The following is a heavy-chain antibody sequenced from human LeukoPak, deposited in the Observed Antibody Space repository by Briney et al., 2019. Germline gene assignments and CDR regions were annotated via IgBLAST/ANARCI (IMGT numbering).Heavy chain of an antibody. CDR1: GFTFSGYS. V-gene: IGHV3-48*02. D-gene: IGHD3-10*01. Sequence: GGSLRLSCAASGFTFSGYSMNWVRQAPGKGLEWVSYIRGSSVPIYYADSVKGRFTITRDNAKNSVYLQMNSLRDDDTAVYYCGRDYYGSIDYWGQGTLVT. CDR3: GRDYYGSIDY. CDR2: IRGSSVPI. J-gene: IGHJ4*02.